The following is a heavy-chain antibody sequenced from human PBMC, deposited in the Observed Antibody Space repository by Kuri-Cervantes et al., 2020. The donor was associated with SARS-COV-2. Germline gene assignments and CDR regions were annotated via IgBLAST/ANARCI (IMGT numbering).Heavy chain of an antibody. CDR1: GCTFSSYA. J-gene: IGHJ4*02. Sequence: ASVKVSCKASGCTFSSYAISWVRQAPGQGLEWMGWISAYNGNTNYAQKLQGRVTMTTDTSTSTAYMELRSLRSEDTAVYYCARGRGYWLPADPIDYWGQGTLVTVS. V-gene: IGHV1-18*01. D-gene: IGHD3-9*01. CDR2: ISAYNGNT. CDR3: ARGRGYWLPADPIDY.